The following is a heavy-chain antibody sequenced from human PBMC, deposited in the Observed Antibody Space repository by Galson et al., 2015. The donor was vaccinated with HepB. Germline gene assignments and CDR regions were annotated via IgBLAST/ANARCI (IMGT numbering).Heavy chain of an antibody. CDR2: IVVGSGNT. CDR1: GFTFTSSA. Sequence: SVKVSCKASGFTFTSSAVQWVRQARGQRLEWIGWIVVGSGNTNYAQKFQERVTITRDMSTSTAYMELSSLRSEDTAVYYCAADRYCSSTSCFDYAFDIWGQGTMVTVSS. J-gene: IGHJ3*02. CDR3: AADRYCSSTSCFDYAFDI. V-gene: IGHV1-58*01. D-gene: IGHD2-2*01.